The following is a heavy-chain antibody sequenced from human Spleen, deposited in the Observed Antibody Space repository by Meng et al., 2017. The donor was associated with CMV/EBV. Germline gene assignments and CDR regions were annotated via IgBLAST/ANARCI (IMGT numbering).Heavy chain of an antibody. CDR3: TREHLVTYDY. D-gene: IGHD6-13*01. J-gene: IGHJ4*02. V-gene: IGHV3-21*01. CDR2: ISSSSSYI. CDR1: GFIFSSYS. Sequence: GESLKISCAASGFIFSSYSMNWVRQAPGKGLEWVSSISSSSSYIHYADSVKGRFTTSRDNAKISLYLQMNSLRVEDTAVYYCTREHLVTYDYWGQGTLVTVSS.